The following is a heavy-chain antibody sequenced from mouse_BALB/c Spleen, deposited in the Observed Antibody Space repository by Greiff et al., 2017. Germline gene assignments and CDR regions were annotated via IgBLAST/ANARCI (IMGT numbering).Heavy chain of an antibody. D-gene: IGHD2-14*01. CDR1: GFTFSSYG. Sequence: EVQLVESGGGLVQPGGSLKLSCAASGFTFSSYGMSWVRQTPDKRLELVATINSNGGSTYYPDSVKGRFTISRDNAKNTLYLQMSSLKSEDTAMYYCAREGGKVQGAMDYWGQGTSVTVSS. CDR2: INSNGGST. CDR3: AREGGKVQGAMDY. V-gene: IGHV5-6-3*01. J-gene: IGHJ4*01.